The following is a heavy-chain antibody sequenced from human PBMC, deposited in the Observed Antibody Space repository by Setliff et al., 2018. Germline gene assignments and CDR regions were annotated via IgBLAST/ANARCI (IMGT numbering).Heavy chain of an antibody. Sequence: ASVKVSCKASGYPFTNYGITWVRQAPGQGLEWLGWISTYNVNTTYAQKLQDRVTMTTDTSTSTAYMELRSLRSDDTAVYYCVRRREENYYYYMDVWGKGTAVTVSS. CDR3: VRRREENYYYYMDV. CDR2: ISTYNVNT. CDR1: GYPFTNYG. J-gene: IGHJ6*03. D-gene: IGHD1-26*01. V-gene: IGHV1-18*01.